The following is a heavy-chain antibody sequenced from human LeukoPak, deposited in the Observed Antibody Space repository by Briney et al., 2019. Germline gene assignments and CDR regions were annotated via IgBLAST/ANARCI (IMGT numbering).Heavy chain of an antibody. J-gene: IGHJ4*02. Sequence: SETLSLTCAVYGGSFSGYYWSWIRQPAGKGLEWIGRIYTSGSTNYNPSLKSRVTISVDTSKNQFSLKLSFVTAADTAVYYCARIWPTQVDYWGQGTLVTVSS. CDR3: ARIWPTQVDY. V-gene: IGHV4-59*10. CDR1: GGSFSGYY. CDR2: IYTSGST.